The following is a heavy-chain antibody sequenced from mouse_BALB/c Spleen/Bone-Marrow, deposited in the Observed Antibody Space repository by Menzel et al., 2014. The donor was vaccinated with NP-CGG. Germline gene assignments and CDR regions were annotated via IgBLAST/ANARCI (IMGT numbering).Heavy chain of an antibody. D-gene: IGHD2-10*02. CDR3: ARDVGYGNYFVY. CDR1: GFTFSDFY. J-gene: IGHJ3*01. V-gene: IGHV7-1*02. Sequence: EVQRVESGGGLVQPGDSLRLSCAPSGFTFSDFYMDWVRQPPGRRLEWIAASRNKAKYYTTEYSASVKGRFIVSRDTSQSVLYLQMNALRAEDTAIYYCARDVGYGNYFVYWGQGTLVTVSA. CDR2: SRNKAKYYTT.